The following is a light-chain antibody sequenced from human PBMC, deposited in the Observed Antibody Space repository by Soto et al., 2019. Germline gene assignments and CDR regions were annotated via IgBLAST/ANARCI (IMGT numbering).Light chain of an antibody. CDR1: SSNIGSNT. CDR3: ATWDDSLNGWV. Sequence: QSALTQPPSASGTPGQRVSISCSGNSSNIGSNTVNWYHQLPGTAPTLLIKSNNQRPSGIPDRFSGSKSGTSASLAISGLQSEDEADYYCATWDDSLNGWVFGGGTMLTVL. J-gene: IGLJ3*02. CDR2: SNN. V-gene: IGLV1-44*01.